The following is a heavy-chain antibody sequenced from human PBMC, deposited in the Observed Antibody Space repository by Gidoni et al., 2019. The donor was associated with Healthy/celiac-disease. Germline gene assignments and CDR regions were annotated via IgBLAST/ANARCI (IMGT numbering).Heavy chain of an antibody. CDR3: AREVGWAGDY. J-gene: IGHJ4*02. CDR1: GFTFSRES. V-gene: IGHV3-21*01. D-gene: IGHD6-19*01. CDR2: ISSSSSYI. Sequence: EVQLVESGGGPVKPGGSLSLSGAASGFTFSRESMNWVRQAPGKGLEWVSSISSSSSYIYYADSVKGRFTISRDNAKNSLYLQMNSLRAEDTAVYYCAREVGWAGDYWGQGTLVTVSS.